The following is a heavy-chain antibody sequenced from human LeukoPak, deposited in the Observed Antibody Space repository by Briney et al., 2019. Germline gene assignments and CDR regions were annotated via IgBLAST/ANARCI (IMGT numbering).Heavy chain of an antibody. CDR3: ARGVAPIRLMVSAENWFGP. J-gene: IGHJ5*02. CDR2: ISAYNGNT. CDR1: GYTFTSYG. Sequence: ASVKVSCKASGYTFTSYGISWVRQAPGQGLEWMGWISAYNGNTNYAQKLQGRVTMTTDTSTSTAYMELRSLRSDDTAVYYCARGVAPIRLMVSAENWFGPRDRRTLV. V-gene: IGHV1-18*01. D-gene: IGHD2-8*01.